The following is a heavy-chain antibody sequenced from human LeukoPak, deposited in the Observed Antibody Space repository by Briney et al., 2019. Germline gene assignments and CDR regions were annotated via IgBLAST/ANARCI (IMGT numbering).Heavy chain of an antibody. CDR2: IYYSGST. V-gene: IGHV4-61*01. J-gene: IGHJ4*02. D-gene: IGHD3-10*01. Sequence: SETLSLTCTVTGYPISSGYYWSWIRQPPGKGLEWIGYIYYSGSTNYNPSLKSRVTISVDTSKNQFSLKLSSVTAADTAVYYCARGGVYGSGSYSDYWGQGTLVTVSS. CDR3: ARGGVYGSGSYSDY. CDR1: GYPISSGYY.